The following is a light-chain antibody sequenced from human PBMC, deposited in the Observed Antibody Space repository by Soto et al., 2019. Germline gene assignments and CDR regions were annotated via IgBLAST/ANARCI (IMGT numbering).Light chain of an antibody. J-gene: IGKJ2*01. CDR1: QSVSSSY. CDR2: GAS. V-gene: IGKV3-20*01. CDR3: QQYGSSTYT. Sequence: EIVLTQSPGTLSLSPGERATLSCRASQSVSSSYLAWYQQKPGQAPRLLIYGASSRATGIPDRFRGSGSGTDFTLTISRLEPEDLAVSYCQQYGSSTYTFGQGTKLESK.